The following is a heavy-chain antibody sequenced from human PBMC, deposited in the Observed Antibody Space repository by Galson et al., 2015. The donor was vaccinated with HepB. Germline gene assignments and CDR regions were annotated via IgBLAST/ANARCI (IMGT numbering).Heavy chain of an antibody. CDR3: AREPSLRFLEWAYFDY. CDR1: GFTFSSYW. V-gene: IGHV3-74*01. D-gene: IGHD3-3*01. Sequence: SLRLSCAASGFTFSSYWMHWVRQAPGKGLVWVSRINSDGSSTSYADSVKGRFTISRDNAKNTLYLQMNSLRAEDTAVYYCAREPSLRFLEWAYFDYWGQGTLVTVSS. J-gene: IGHJ4*02. CDR2: INSDGSST.